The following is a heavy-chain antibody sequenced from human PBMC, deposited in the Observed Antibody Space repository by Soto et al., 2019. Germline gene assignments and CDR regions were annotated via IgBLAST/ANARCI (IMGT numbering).Heavy chain of an antibody. CDR2: INPSGSST. V-gene: IGHV1-46*01. CDR1: GYTFTSYY. D-gene: IGHD2-2*01. J-gene: IGHJ6*01. Sequence: ASVKVSCKASGYTFTSYYMHWVRQAPGQGLEWMGIINPSGSSTSYAQKFQGRVTMTRDTSTSTVYMELSSLRSEDTAVYYCARGYCSSTSCLLYCYYGMDVWGQGTTVTVSS. CDR3: ARGYCSSTSCLLYCYYGMDV.